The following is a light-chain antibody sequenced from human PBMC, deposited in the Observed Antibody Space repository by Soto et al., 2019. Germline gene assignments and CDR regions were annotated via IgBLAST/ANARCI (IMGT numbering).Light chain of an antibody. CDR1: QSINSW. V-gene: IGKV1-5*03. J-gene: IGKJ1*01. CDR3: QQYETYSWT. CDR2: RAS. Sequence: DIPMTQSPSTLSASVGDRVTITCRASQSINSWLAWYQQKPGKGPTLLIYRASRLESGVPSRFSGSGSGTEFALAISSLQPADFATYYCQQYETYSWTFGQGTKVEV.